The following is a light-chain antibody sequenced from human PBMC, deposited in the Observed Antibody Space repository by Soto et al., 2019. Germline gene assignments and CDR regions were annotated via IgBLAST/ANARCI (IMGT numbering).Light chain of an antibody. Sequence: QSALTQPASVSGSPGQSITISCTGTSSDVGRYDYVSWYQQYPGKAPKVMIYDVTNRPSGVSDRFSGSKSGNTASLTISGLQAEDEAEYYCSSYRSSNTVVFGGGTQLTVL. CDR2: DVT. CDR1: SSDVGRYDY. CDR3: SSYRSSNTVV. V-gene: IGLV2-14*01. J-gene: IGLJ2*01.